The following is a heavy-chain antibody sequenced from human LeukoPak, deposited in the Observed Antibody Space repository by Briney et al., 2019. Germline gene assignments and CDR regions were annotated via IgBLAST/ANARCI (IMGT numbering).Heavy chain of an antibody. CDR3: ARGRLTTYYMDV. J-gene: IGHJ6*03. CDR2: IYTSGST. V-gene: IGHV4-61*02. D-gene: IGHD4-11*01. Sequence: PSQTLSLTCTVSGGSISSGSYYWSWIRQPAGKGLEWLGRIYTSGSTNYNPSLKSRVTISVDTSKNQFSLKLSSVTAADTAVYYCARGRLTTYYMDVWGKGTTVTISS. CDR1: GGSISSGSYY.